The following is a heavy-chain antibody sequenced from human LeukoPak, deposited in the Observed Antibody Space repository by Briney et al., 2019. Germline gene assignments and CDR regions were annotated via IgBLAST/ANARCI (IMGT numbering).Heavy chain of an antibody. CDR3: ARDRYYGSAHSPDFDY. D-gene: IGHD3-10*01. J-gene: IGHJ4*02. CDR1: GFTFSSYE. Sequence: GGSLRLSCAASGFTFSSYEMNWVRQAPGKGLEWVSYISTSGSTIYYADSVKGRFTISRDNAKNSLCLQMNSLRAEDTAVYYCARDRYYGSAHSPDFDYWGQGTLVTVSS. V-gene: IGHV3-48*03. CDR2: ISTSGSTI.